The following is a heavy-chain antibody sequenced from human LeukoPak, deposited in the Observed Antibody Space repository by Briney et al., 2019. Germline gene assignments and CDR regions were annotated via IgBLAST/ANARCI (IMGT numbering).Heavy chain of an antibody. V-gene: IGHV3-11*01. CDR1: GFTFSDYY. Sequence: GGSLRLSCAASGFTFSDYYMSWIRQAPGKGLEWVSYISSSGSTIYYADSVKGRFTISRDNAKNSLYLQMNSLRAEDTAVYYCAKVSYYGDYPTHFDYWGQGTLVTVSS. CDR3: AKVSYYGDYPTHFDY. CDR2: ISSSGSTI. J-gene: IGHJ4*02. D-gene: IGHD4-17*01.